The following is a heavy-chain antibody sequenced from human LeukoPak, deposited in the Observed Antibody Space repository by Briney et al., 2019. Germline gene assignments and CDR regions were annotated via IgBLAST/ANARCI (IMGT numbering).Heavy chain of an antibody. CDR2: IYGNGDK. V-gene: IGHV2-5*01. CDR3: AHENPRFDY. Sequence: SGPTLVNPTQTLTLTCTFSGFSLSTSAVGMGWIRQPLGKALEWLALIYGNGDKRYNPSLESRLTITKDTSRNQVVLTMTNMDPVDTATYYCAHENPRFDYWGQGTLVIVSS. J-gene: IGHJ4*02. CDR1: GFSLSTSAVG.